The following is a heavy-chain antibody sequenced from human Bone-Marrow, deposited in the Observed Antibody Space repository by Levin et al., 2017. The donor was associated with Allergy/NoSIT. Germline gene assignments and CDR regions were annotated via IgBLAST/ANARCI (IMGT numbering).Heavy chain of an antibody. CDR1: GGSIRVDATY. J-gene: IGHJ5*02. CDR2: IHYSETT. CDR3: AKGTCPDCISAPRRFDP. Sequence: SQTLSLTCTVSGGSIRVDATYWGWIRQSPGRGLEWIGSIHYSETTYYNPSLKSRVTMSVDTSKNQFSLRLSSVTAADTAVYYCAKGTCPDCISAPRRFDPWGQGTLVTVSS. D-gene: IGHD2-2*01. V-gene: IGHV4-39*07.